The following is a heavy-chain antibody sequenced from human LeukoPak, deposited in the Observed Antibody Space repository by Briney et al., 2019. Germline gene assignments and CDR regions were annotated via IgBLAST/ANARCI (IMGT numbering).Heavy chain of an antibody. CDR2: ISFDGFNK. V-gene: IGHV3-30-3*01. D-gene: IGHD6-13*01. J-gene: IGHJ6*02. CDR3: ARAQVEGSWSTFHYFYGMDV. CDR1: GFTFSSYA. Sequence: PGTSLRLSCVASGFTFSSYAMHWVRQAPGKGLEWVAVISFDGFNKFYADSLKGRFTVSRDNSRNTLYQEMNSLRTEDTAVYYCARAQVEGSWSTFHYFYGMDVWGQGTTVTVS.